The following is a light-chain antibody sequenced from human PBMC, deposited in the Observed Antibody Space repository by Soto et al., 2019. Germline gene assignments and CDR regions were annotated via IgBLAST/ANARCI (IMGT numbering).Light chain of an antibody. V-gene: IGKV1-5*03. CDR2: KAS. Sequence: DIQMTQSPSALSASVGDRVTITCRASQSFNNWLAWYQQKPGKAPNLLIYKASNLQSGVPSRFSGSGSGTKFTLTISSLQPDDFATYYCQQDFTYPYNFGLGTKLEIK. J-gene: IGKJ2*01. CDR3: QQDFTYPYN. CDR1: QSFNNW.